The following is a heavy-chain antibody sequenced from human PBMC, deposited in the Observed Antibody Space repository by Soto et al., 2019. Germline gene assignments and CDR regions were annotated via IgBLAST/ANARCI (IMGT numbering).Heavy chain of an antibody. D-gene: IGHD2-15*01. CDR3: ARPPANSSWYFDL. Sequence: QVQLQQWGAGLLKPSETLSLTCAVYGGSFSGYYWSWIRQPPGKGLEWIREINHSGSTNYNPSLKGRVTISVDTSKNQFSLKLSSVTAADTAVYYCARPPANSSWYFDLWGRGTLVTVSS. CDR2: INHSGST. J-gene: IGHJ2*01. CDR1: GGSFSGYY. V-gene: IGHV4-34*01.